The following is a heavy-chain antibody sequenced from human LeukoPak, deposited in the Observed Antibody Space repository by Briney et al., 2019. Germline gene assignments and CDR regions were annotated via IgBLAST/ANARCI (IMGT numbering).Heavy chain of an antibody. V-gene: IGHV3-53*01. CDR2: TYSGGFT. CDR1: GFTVSSNY. Sequence: PGGSLRLSCAASGFTVSSNYMSWVRQAPGKGLEWVSVTYSGGFTYCADSVKGRFTISRDNSKNTVYLQMSGLRAEDTALYYCAKAHCSPTSCSRIDYWGQGTLVTVSS. CDR3: AKAHCSPTSCSRIDY. D-gene: IGHD2-2*01. J-gene: IGHJ4*02.